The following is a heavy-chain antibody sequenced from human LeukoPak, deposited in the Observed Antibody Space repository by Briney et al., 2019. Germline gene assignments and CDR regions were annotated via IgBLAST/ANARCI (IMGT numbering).Heavy chain of an antibody. CDR1: GASISRSY. CDR3: AKNGRTWPS. Sequence: SETLSLTCSVSGASISRSYWSWLRQPPGKGLEWIAHIYNRDTNYNPSLQSRVTISLDTSKNQFSLKLTSVTAADTAVYYCAKNGRTWPSWGRGTLVTVSS. J-gene: IGHJ5*02. V-gene: IGHV4-59*03. D-gene: IGHD2-8*01. CDR2: IYNRDT.